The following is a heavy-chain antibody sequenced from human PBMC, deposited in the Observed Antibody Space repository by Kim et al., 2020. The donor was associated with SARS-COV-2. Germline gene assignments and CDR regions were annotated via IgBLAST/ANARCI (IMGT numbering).Heavy chain of an antibody. CDR3: ARARVGIFGVVTHFDY. J-gene: IGHJ4*02. V-gene: IGHV4-59*01. D-gene: IGHD3-3*01. Sequence: PKNRVTLSVDTSKYQFSLKLSSVTAADTAVYYCARARVGIFGVVTHFDYWGQGTLVTVSS.